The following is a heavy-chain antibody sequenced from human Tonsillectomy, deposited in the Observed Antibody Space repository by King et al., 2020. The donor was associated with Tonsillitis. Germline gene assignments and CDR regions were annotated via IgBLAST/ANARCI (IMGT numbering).Heavy chain of an antibody. Sequence: VQLVESGGGLVKPGGSLRLSCAASGFTFSSYSMNWVRQAPGKGLEWVSSISSSSSYIYYADSVKGRFTISRDNAKNSLYLQMNSLRAEDTAVYYCARGLDSTSLDYYYGMDVWGQGTTFTVS. CDR1: GFTFSSYS. J-gene: IGHJ6*02. V-gene: IGHV3-21*01. CDR2: ISSSSSYI. CDR3: ARGLDSTSLDYYYGMDV. D-gene: IGHD2-2*01.